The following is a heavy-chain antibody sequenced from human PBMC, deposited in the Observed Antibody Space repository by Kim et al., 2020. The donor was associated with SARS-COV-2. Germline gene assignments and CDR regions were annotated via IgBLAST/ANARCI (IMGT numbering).Heavy chain of an antibody. CDR3: ARHSRWIYNSDR. Sequence: SETLSLTCTVSGDSITSSGYYWGWIRQPAGQGLEWVGTVDDSGTTYYNPSLKSRLTVSADTSKNQFFLKLTAGTAADTGLYFCARHSRWIYNSDRWGQGTLVTVSS. V-gene: IGHV4-39*01. J-gene: IGHJ4*02. CDR2: VDDSGTT. CDR1: GDSITSSGYY. D-gene: IGHD5-12*01.